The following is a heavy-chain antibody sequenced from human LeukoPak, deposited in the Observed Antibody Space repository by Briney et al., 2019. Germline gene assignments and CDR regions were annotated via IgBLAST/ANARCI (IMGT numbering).Heavy chain of an antibody. CDR3: ATYSAAGRTYYFDY. CDR2: ISPYNGNT. CDR1: GYSFTNYG. Sequence: ASVKVSCKASGYSFTNYGITWVRQAPGQGLEWMGWISPYNGNTNYAQKLQGRVTMTRDTSTSTAYMELRRLRSDDTAVYYCATYSAAGRTYYFDYWGQGALVTVSS. D-gene: IGHD6-13*01. V-gene: IGHV1-18*01. J-gene: IGHJ4*02.